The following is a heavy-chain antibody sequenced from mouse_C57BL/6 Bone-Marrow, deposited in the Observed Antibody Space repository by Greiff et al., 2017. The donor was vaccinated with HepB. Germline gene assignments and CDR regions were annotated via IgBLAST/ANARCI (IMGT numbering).Heavy chain of an antibody. J-gene: IGHJ3*01. CDR3: ARRGDGFAWFAY. Sequence: QVQLQQPGAELVMPGASVKLSCKASGYTFTSYWMHWVKQSPGQGLEWIGEIDPSDSYTNYNQKFKGKSTLTVDKSSSTAYMQLSSLTSEDSAVYYCARRGDGFAWFAYWGQGTLVTVSA. CDR1: GYTFTSYW. D-gene: IGHD2-3*01. V-gene: IGHV1-69*01. CDR2: IDPSDSYT.